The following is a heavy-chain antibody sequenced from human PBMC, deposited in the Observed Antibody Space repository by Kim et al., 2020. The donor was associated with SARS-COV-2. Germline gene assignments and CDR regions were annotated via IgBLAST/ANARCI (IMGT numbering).Heavy chain of an antibody. D-gene: IGHD3-10*01. CDR2: IYYSGST. CDR3: ARIDYYGSGSYYNQGVGWFDP. V-gene: IGHV4-59*13. Sequence: SETLSLTCTVSGGSISSYYWSWIRQPPGKGLEWIGYIYYSGSTNYNPSPKSRVTISVDTSKNQFSLKLSSVTAADTAVYYCARIDYYGSGSYYNQGVGWFDPWSQGTLVTVSS. CDR1: GGSISSYY. J-gene: IGHJ5*02.